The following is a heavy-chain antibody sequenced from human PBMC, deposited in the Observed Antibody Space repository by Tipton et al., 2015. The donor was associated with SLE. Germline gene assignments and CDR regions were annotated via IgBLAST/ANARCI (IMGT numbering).Heavy chain of an antibody. CDR2: INHSGST. J-gene: IGHJ4*02. CDR1: GGSFSGYY. D-gene: IGHD2-2*01. CDR3: ARALPPYAVSNYFDY. V-gene: IGHV4-34*01. Sequence: TLSLTCAVYGGSFSGYYWSWIRQPPGKGLEWIGEINHSGSTNYNPSLKSRVTISVDTSKNQFSLKLSSVTAADTAVYYCARALPPYAVSNYFDYWGQGTLVTVSS.